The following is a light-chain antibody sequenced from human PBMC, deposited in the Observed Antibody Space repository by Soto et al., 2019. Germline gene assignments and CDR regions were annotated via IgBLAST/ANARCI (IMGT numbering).Light chain of an antibody. Sequence: DIQMTQSPSTLPASVGDRVTITCRASQSISVWLAWYQQKAGKAPNLLIYKASRLESGVPSRFSGSGSETEFTLTISGLQPGDSATYYCQQYNSYSPTFGQGTKWIS. J-gene: IGKJ1*01. CDR3: QQYNSYSPT. V-gene: IGKV1-5*03. CDR1: QSISVW. CDR2: KAS.